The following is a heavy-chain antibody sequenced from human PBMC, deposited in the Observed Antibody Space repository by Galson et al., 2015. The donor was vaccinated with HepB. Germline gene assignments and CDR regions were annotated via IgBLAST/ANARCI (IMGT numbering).Heavy chain of an antibody. CDR2: INPNTRAT. CDR1: GYSFTAYY. D-gene: IGHD4-17*01. J-gene: IGHJ5*02. Sequence: SVKVSCKASGYSFTAYYIHWVRQAPGQGLEWMGWINPNTRATNYAQEFQGRVTMTRDTSINTAYMELSRLTSADTAVYYCAGAKGNGWSRPWFDPWGQGTMVTVTS. CDR3: AGAKGNGWSRPWFDP. V-gene: IGHV1-2*02.